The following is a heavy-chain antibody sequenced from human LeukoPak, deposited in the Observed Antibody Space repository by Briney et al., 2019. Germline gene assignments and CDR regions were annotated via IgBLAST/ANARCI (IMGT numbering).Heavy chain of an antibody. CDR2: IYTSGST. J-gene: IGHJ5*02. CDR1: GGSISSGSYY. CDR3: ARAYSGILRWFDP. Sequence: SETLSLTCTVSGGSISSGSYYWSWIRQPAGKGLEWIGRIYTSGSTNYNPSLKSRVTISVDTSKNQFSLKLSSVTAADTAVYYCARAYSGILRWFDPWGQGTLVTVSS. V-gene: IGHV4-61*02. D-gene: IGHD6-13*01.